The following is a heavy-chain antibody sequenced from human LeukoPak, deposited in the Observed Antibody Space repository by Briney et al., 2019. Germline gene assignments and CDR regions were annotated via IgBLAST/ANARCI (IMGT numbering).Heavy chain of an antibody. J-gene: IGHJ5*02. CDR2: ISAYNGNT. V-gene: IGHV1-18*01. CDR1: GYTFTSYG. Sequence: ASVKVSCKASGYTFTSYGISWVRQAPGQGLEWMGWISAYNGNTNYAQKLQGRVTMTTDTSTNTAYMELRSLRSDDTAVYYCAREDRHMNWFDPWGQGTLVTVSS. CDR3: AREDRHMNWFDP.